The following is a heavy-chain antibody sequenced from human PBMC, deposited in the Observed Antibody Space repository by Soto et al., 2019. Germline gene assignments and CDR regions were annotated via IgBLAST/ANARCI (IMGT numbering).Heavy chain of an antibody. Sequence: ASVKVSCKASGYTFTSYYMHWVRQAPGQGLEWMGIINPSGGSTSYAQKFQGRVTMTRDTSTSTAYMELSSLRSEDTAVYYCAMGGPSAGIDYWGQGTLVTVSS. CDR2: INPSGGST. V-gene: IGHV1-46*01. CDR3: AMGGPSAGIDY. J-gene: IGHJ4*02. D-gene: IGHD3-10*01. CDR1: GYTFTSYY.